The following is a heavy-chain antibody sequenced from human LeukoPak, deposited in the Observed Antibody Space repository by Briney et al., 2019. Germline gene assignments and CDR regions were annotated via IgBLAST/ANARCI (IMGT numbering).Heavy chain of an antibody. CDR1: GFTFSSYA. V-gene: IGHV3-23*01. CDR2: ISGSGGST. J-gene: IGHJ4*02. CDR3: AKYSGNNHSKNLPSRAFDY. D-gene: IGHD1-14*01. Sequence: GGSLRLSCAASGFTFSSYAMSWVRQAPGKGLEWVSAISGSGGSTYYADSVKGRFTISRDNSKNTLYLQMNSLRAEDTAVYYCAKYSGNNHSKNLPSRAFDYWGQGTLVTVSS.